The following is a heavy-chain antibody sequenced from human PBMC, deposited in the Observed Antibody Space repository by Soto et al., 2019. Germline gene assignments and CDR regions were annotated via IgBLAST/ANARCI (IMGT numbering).Heavy chain of an antibody. CDR1: GGSISSSSYY. D-gene: IGHD3-10*01. J-gene: IGHJ3*02. V-gene: IGHV4-61*05. CDR3: ARVWGGAFDI. CDR2: IYYSGST. Sequence: PSETLSLTCTVSGGSISSSSYYWGWIRQPPGKGLEWIGYIYYSGSTNYNPSLKSRVTISADTSKNQFSLKLSSVTAADTAVYYCARVWGGAFDIWGQGTMVTVSS.